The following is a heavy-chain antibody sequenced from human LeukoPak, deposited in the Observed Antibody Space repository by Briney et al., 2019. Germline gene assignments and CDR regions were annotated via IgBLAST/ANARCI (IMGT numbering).Heavy chain of an antibody. CDR3: ARGHVGTIDY. CDR2: LNSDGIKT. CDR1: GFTFSSYW. V-gene: IGHV3-74*01. J-gene: IGHJ4*02. Sequence: PGGSLRLSCAASGFTFSSYWMHWARQAPGKGLVWVSRLNSDGIKTTYADSVKGRFTISRDNAKNTVHLQMNSLRAEDTAVYSCARGHVGTIDYWGQGALVTVSS. D-gene: IGHD1/OR15-1a*01.